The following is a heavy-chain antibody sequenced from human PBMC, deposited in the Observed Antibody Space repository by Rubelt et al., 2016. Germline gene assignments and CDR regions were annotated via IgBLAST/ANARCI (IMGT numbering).Heavy chain of an antibody. Sequence: QVQLQQWGAGLLKPSETLSLTCAVYGGSFSGYYWSWIRQPPGKGLEWIGEINHSGSTNYNPSLKSRVTISVGMAKTQFSRRLSSVTAADTAVYYCASSGGLSGAYSGSPWPDWYFDLWGRGTLVTVSS. V-gene: IGHV4-34*01. CDR2: INHSGST. D-gene: IGHD1-26*01. CDR1: GGSFSGYY. CDR3: ASSGGLSGAYSGSPWPDWYFDL. J-gene: IGHJ2*01.